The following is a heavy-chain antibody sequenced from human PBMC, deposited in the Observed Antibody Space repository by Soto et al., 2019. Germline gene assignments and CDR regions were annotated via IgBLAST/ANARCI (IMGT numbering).Heavy chain of an antibody. CDR3: ARASPYCSSTSCYYYYYMDV. Sequence: QVQLVQSGAEVKKPGASVKVSCKASGYTFTSYGISWVRQAPGQGLEWMGWISAYNGNTNYAQKLQGRVTMTTDTSTSTAYMELRSLRSDDTAVHYCARASPYCSSTSCYYYYYMDVWGKGTTVTVSS. CDR2: ISAYNGNT. V-gene: IGHV1-18*01. J-gene: IGHJ6*03. D-gene: IGHD2-2*01. CDR1: GYTFTSYG.